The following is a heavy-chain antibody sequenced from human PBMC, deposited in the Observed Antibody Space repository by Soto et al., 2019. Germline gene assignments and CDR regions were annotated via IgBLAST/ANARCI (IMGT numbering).Heavy chain of an antibody. CDR2: ISWDGGST. J-gene: IGHJ6*02. Sequence: EVQLVASGGVVVQPGGSLRLSCAASGFTFDDYTMHWVRQAPGKGLEWVSLISWDGGSTYYADSVKGRFTISRDNIKNSLYLQRNSLRTEDTALYYCAKDIAGNNYYSGMAVRGQGATVTVSS. D-gene: IGHD6-13*01. CDR1: GFTFDDYT. V-gene: IGHV3-43*01. CDR3: AKDIAGNNYYSGMAV.